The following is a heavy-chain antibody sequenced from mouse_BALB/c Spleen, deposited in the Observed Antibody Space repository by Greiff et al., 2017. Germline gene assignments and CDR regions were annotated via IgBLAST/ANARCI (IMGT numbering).Heavy chain of an antibody. V-gene: IGHV3-6*02. Sequence: EVHLVESGPGLVKPSQSLSLTCSVTGYSITSGYYWNWIRQFPGNQLEWMGFISYDGSNNYNPSLKNRITITRDTSKNQFFLKLNSVTTEDTATYYGARAGSYRYDGWYFDVWGAGTTVTVAS. CDR1: GYSITSGYY. D-gene: IGHD2-14*01. J-gene: IGHJ1*01. CDR2: ISYDGSN. CDR3: ARAGSYRYDGWYFDV.